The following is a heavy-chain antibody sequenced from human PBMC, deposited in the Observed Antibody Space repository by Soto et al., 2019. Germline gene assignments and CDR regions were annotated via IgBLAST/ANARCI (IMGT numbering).Heavy chain of an antibody. V-gene: IGHV1-69*06. CDR1: GGTFSSYA. Sequence: SVKVSCKASGGTFSSYAIRWVRQAPGQGLEWMGGIIPIFGTANYAQKFQGRVTITADKSTSTAYMELSSLRSEDTAVYYCARIGELPAGASLYYYYGMDVWGQGTTVTVSS. D-gene: IGHD1-26*01. CDR2: IIPIFGTA. J-gene: IGHJ6*02. CDR3: ARIGELPAGASLYYYYGMDV.